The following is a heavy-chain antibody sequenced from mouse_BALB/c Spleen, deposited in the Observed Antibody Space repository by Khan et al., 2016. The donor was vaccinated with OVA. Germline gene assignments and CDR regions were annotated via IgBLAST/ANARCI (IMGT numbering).Heavy chain of an antibody. Sequence: QVQLQQSGAELVKPGASVKLSCKTSGYTFTSYWIQWVKQRPGQGLGWIGQIFPGTGTTYYNENFKGKATLTVDTSSSTAYMQLSSLTSEDSAVXLCARGYFGNYEFVYWGQGTLVTVSP. V-gene: IGHV1S132*01. D-gene: IGHD2-1*01. J-gene: IGHJ3*01. CDR1: GYTFTSYW. CDR3: ARGYFGNYEFVY. CDR2: IFPGTGTT.